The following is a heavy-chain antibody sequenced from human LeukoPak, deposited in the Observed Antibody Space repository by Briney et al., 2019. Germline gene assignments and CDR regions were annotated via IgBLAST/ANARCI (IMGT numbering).Heavy chain of an antibody. CDR2: ISDSGGST. V-gene: IGHV3-23*01. Sequence: LPGGSLRLSCAASGFTFSSYAMSCVRQAPGKGLEWVSTISDSGGSTYYADSVKGRFTISRDNSKNTLYLQMNSLRAEDTAVYYCAKSITIFAVVTGFDYWGQGTLVTVSS. CDR3: AKSITIFAVVTGFDY. D-gene: IGHD3-3*01. J-gene: IGHJ4*02. CDR1: GFTFSSYA.